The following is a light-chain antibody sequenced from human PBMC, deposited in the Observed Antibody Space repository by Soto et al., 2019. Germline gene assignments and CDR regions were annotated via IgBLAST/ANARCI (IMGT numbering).Light chain of an antibody. Sequence: DIQMTQSPSSLSASVRDTVTITCRASQSISVHLNWYQQKPGEVPKRLIYAASNLHSGVPSRFSGSGSETDFALTINSLQPEDFATYYCQQSYSTPYTFGQGTRLEIK. V-gene: IGKV1-39*01. CDR2: AAS. J-gene: IGKJ2*01. CDR3: QQSYSTPYT. CDR1: QSISVH.